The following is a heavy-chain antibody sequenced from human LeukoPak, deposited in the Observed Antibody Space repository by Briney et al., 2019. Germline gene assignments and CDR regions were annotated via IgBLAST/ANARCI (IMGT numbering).Heavy chain of an antibody. CDR2: ISGSGGNT. J-gene: IGHJ4*02. V-gene: IGHV3-23*01. CDR3: ARGPETAMVPRY. D-gene: IGHD5-18*01. CDR1: GFTFSSYA. Sequence: GGSLRLSCAASGFTFSSYAMSWVRQAPGKGLEWVSVISGSGGNTYYADSVKGRFTISRDNSKNTLYLQMSSLRVEDTAVYYCARGPETAMVPRYWGQGTLVTVSS.